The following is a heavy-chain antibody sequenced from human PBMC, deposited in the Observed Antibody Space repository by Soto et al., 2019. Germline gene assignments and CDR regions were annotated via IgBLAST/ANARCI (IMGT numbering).Heavy chain of an antibody. Sequence: SETLSLTCTVSGGSISSDDWSWIRQPPGKGLEWIGYIYYSGSTNYNPSLKSRVTIPVDTSKNQFSLKLSSVTAADTAVYYCARLQRGGYDYGPHLDYWGQGTLVTVSS. CDR3: ARLQRGGYDYGPHLDY. J-gene: IGHJ4*02. CDR1: GGSISSDD. V-gene: IGHV4-59*08. D-gene: IGHD5-12*01. CDR2: IYYSGST.